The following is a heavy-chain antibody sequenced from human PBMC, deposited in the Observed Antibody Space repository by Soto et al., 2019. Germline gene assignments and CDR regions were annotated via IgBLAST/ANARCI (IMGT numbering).Heavy chain of an antibody. CDR1: GGSFSGYY. Sequence: SETLSLTCAVYGGSFSGYYWSWIRQPPGKGLEWIGEINHSGSTNYNPSLKSRVTISVDTSKNQFSLKLSSVTAADTAVYYCARDGIVVVPAAMNGDYYGMDVWGQGTTVTVSS. D-gene: IGHD2-2*01. CDR2: INHSGST. CDR3: ARDGIVVVPAAMNGDYYGMDV. J-gene: IGHJ6*02. V-gene: IGHV4-34*01.